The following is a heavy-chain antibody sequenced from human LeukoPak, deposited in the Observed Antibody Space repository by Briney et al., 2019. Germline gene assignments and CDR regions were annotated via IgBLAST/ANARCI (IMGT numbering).Heavy chain of an antibody. CDR1: GGSISSYY. V-gene: IGHV4-59*01. J-gene: IGHJ4*02. CDR3: ARLYCSGTSCYIGGDGDY. CDR2: IYYSGST. Sequence: PSETLSLTCTVSGGSISSYYWSWIRQPPGKGLEWIGYIYYSGSTNYNPSLKSRVTISVDTSKNQFSLKLSSVTAADTAVYYCARLYCSGTSCYIGGDGDYWGQGTLVTVSS. D-gene: IGHD2-2*02.